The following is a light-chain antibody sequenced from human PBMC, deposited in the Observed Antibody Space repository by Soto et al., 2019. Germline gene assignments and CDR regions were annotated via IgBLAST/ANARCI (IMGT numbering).Light chain of an antibody. Sequence: DIVMTQSPLSLPVTPGEPASISCRSSQSLLDTNGYTYLDWYLQKPGQSPQLLIYLGSNRASGVPDRFSGTGSGTDFTLKITRVEAEDVGVYYCMQALQPPLTFGPGTKVDLK. CDR2: LGS. J-gene: IGKJ3*01. CDR1: QSLLDTNGYTY. V-gene: IGKV2-28*01. CDR3: MQALQPPLT.